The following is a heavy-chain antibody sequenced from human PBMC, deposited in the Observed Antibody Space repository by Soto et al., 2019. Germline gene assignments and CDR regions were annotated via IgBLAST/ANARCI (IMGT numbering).Heavy chain of an antibody. CDR1: GGSISSYY. D-gene: IGHD2-15*01. J-gene: IGHJ5*02. V-gene: IGHV4-59*08. Sequence: TSETLSLTCTVSGGSISSYYWSWIRQPPGKGLEWIGYIYYSGSTNYNPSLKGRVTISVDTSKNQFSLKLSSVTAADTAVYYCARHSLCSGGSCYGPTNWFDPWGQGTLVTVSS. CDR2: IYYSGST. CDR3: ARHSLCSGGSCYGPTNWFDP.